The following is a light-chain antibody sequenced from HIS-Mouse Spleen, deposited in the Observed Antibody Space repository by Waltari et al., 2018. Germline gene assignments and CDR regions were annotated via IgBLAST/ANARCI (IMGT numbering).Light chain of an antibody. V-gene: IGLV2-11*01. CDR1: SSDVGCYNY. CDR2: DVS. Sequence: QSALTQPRSVSGSPGQSVTISCTGTSSDVGCYNYVSCYQQHPGKAPKLMIYDVSKRPSGVPHRFSGSKSGNTASLTISGLQDEDEADYYCCSYAGSYNFVVFGGGTKLTVL. CDR3: CSYAGSYNFVV. J-gene: IGLJ2*01.